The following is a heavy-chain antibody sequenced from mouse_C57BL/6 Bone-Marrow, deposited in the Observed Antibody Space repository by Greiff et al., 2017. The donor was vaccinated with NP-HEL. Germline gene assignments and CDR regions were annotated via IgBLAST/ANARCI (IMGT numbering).Heavy chain of an antibody. CDR2: IYPGNSDT. V-gene: IGHV1-5*01. CDR1: GYTFTSYW. D-gene: IGHD1-1*01. Sequence: EVQLQQSGTVLARPGASVKMSCKTSGYTFTSYWMHWVKQRPGQGLEWIGAIYPGNSDTSYNQKFKGKAKLTAVTSASTAYMELSSLTNEDSAVYYCTRGNYYGSSYPNWYFDVWGTGTTVTVSS. CDR3: TRGNYYGSSYPNWYFDV. J-gene: IGHJ1*03.